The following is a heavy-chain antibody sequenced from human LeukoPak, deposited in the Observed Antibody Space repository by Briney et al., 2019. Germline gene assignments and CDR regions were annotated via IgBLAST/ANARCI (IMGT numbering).Heavy chain of an antibody. CDR1: GGSFSSYY. Sequence: TSETLSLTCAVYGGSFSSYYWSWIRQPPGKGLEWIGYIYYSGSTNYNPSLKSRVTISVDTSKNQFSLKLSSVTAADTAVYYCARAYYGMDVWGQGTTVTVSS. CDR3: ARAYYGMDV. V-gene: IGHV4-59*01. CDR2: IYYSGST. J-gene: IGHJ6*02.